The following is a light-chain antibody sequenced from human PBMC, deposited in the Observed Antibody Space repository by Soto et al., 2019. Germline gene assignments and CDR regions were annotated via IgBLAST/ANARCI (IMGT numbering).Light chain of an antibody. CDR3: HQRQYWPPIT. J-gene: IGKJ5*01. CDR2: DAS. CDR1: QSFSSSY. Sequence: EVVLTQSPGTLSLSPGERATLSCRASQSFSSSYLAWYQQKPGQAPRLLISDASNRATGIPARFSGSGPGTDFTLTISSLEPEDFAVYYCHQRQYWPPITFGQGTRLEIK. V-gene: IGKV3D-11*02.